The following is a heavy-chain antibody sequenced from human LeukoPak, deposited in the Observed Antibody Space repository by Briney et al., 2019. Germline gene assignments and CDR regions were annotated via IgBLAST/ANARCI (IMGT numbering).Heavy chain of an antibody. CDR2: ISSSGSTI. CDR1: GFTFSDYY. J-gene: IGHJ6*02. D-gene: IGHD6-19*01. Sequence: GGSLRLSCAASGFTFSDYYMSWIRQAPGKGLEGVSYISSSGSTIYYADSVKGRFTISRDNAKNSLYLQMNSLRAEDTAVYYCARGAQWLDVDYYGMDVWGQGTTVTVSS. V-gene: IGHV3-11*01. CDR3: ARGAQWLDVDYYGMDV.